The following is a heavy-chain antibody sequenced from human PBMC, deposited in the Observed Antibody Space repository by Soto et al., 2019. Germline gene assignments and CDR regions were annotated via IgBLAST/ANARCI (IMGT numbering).Heavy chain of an antibody. V-gene: IGHV4-30-4*01. CDR2: IYYSGST. CDR3: ARDNGGAYDPVE. Sequence: SETLSLTCTVSGGSISSGDYYWNWIRQPPGKGLEWIGYIYYSGSTYYNPSLKSRVTISVDTSKNQFSLKLSSVTAADTSVYYCARDNGGAYDPVEWGQGTLVTVSS. J-gene: IGHJ4*02. CDR1: GGSISSGDYY. D-gene: IGHD3-22*01.